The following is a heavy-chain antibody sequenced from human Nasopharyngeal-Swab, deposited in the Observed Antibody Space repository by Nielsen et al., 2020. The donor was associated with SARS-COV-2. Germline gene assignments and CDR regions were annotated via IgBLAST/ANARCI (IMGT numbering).Heavy chain of an antibody. V-gene: IGHV4-39*01. CDR3: ARRDGSWSGYYTDY. CDR1: GGSISSSSYY. Sequence: SETLSLTCTVSGGSISSSSYYWGWIRQPPGKGLEWIGSIYYSGSTYYNPSLKSRVTISVDTSKNQFSLKLSSVTAADMAVYYCARRDGSWSGYYTDYWGQGTLVTVSS. J-gene: IGHJ4*02. CDR2: IYYSGST. D-gene: IGHD3-3*01.